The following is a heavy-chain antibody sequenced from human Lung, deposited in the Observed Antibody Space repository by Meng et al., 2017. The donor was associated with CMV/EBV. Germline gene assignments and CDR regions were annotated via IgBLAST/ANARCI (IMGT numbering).Heavy chain of an antibody. J-gene: IGHJ6*02. Sequence: GGSXKIXXAASGFTFDNYAMSWVRQAPGKGLEWVSVISGIGGNSYYAESVKGRFTVSRDNSKNTLYLHMNGLRADDTAVYYCAKAVVPVYYYYGMDVWGRGTTVXVSS. V-gene: IGHV3-23*01. CDR3: AKAVVPVYYYYGMDV. D-gene: IGHD2-15*01. CDR2: ISGIGGNS. CDR1: GFTFDNYA.